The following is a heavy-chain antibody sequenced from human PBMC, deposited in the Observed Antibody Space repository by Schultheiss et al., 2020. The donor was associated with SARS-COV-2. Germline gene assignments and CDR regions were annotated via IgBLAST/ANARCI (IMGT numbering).Heavy chain of an antibody. CDR3: ARGIGYCSGGSCWEDY. Sequence: ASVKVSCKASGYTFTGYYMHWVRQAPGQGLEWMGWINPNSGGTNYAQKFQGRVTMTRDTSISTAYMELSRLRSDDTAVYYCARGIGYCSGGSCWEDYWGQGNLVTVSS. CDR1: GYTFTGYY. J-gene: IGHJ4*02. V-gene: IGHV1-2*02. CDR2: INPNSGGT. D-gene: IGHD2-15*01.